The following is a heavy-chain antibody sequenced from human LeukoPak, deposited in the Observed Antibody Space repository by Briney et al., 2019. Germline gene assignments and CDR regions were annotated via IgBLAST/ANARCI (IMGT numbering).Heavy chain of an antibody. CDR1: GFTFSNYA. D-gene: IGHD4-17*01. J-gene: IGHJ4*02. V-gene: IGHV3-23*01. Sequence: PGGSLRLSCGAVGFTFSNYAMTSVRQAPGKGPQWVSSIYGNSKKTFYADSVKGRFTISRDNAKNTLYLQMNSLRAEDTAVYYCAKDNYDYGDYDGGDYWGQGTLVTVSS. CDR2: IYGNSKKT. CDR3: AKDNYDYGDYDGGDY.